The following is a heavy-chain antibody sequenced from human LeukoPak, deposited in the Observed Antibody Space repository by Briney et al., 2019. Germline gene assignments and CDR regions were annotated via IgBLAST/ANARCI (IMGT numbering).Heavy chain of an antibody. CDR1: GFTFSSYW. J-gene: IGHJ4*02. D-gene: IGHD3-22*01. CDR3: ARKSPEGYYYDSSGYPEYYFGY. Sequence: PGGSLRLSCAASGFTFSSYWMSWVRQAPGKGLEWVANIKQDGSEKYYVDSVKGRFTISRDNAKNSLYLQMNSLRAEDTAVYYCARKSPEGYYYDSSGYPEYYFGYWGQGTLVTVSS. CDR2: IKQDGSEK. V-gene: IGHV3-7*01.